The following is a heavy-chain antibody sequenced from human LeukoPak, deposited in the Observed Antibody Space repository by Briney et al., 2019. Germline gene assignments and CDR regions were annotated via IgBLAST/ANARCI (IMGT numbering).Heavy chain of an antibody. CDR3: ARPADYGDSPDY. J-gene: IGHJ4*02. Sequence: ASVKVSCKASGYTFTSYGISWVRQAPGQGLEWMGWISAYNGNTNYAQKLQGRVTMTTDTSTSTAYMELRSLRPDDTAVYSCARPADYGDSPDYWGQGPPVTVSS. CDR1: GYTFTSYG. D-gene: IGHD4-17*01. V-gene: IGHV1-18*01. CDR2: ISAYNGNT.